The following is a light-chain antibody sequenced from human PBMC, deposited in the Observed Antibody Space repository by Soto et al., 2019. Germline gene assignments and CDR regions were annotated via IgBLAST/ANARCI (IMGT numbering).Light chain of an antibody. CDR2: EVT. CDR3: SSYTSSSSHVV. CDR1: SSDVGGYNY. J-gene: IGLJ2*01. V-gene: IGLV2-14*01. Sequence: QSALTQPASVSGSPGQSITISCTGTSSDVGGYNYVSWYQHHPGKAPKLIISEVTNRPSGVSNRFSGSKSGNTASLTISGLQGEDEADYYCSSYTSSSSHVVFGGGTKLTVL.